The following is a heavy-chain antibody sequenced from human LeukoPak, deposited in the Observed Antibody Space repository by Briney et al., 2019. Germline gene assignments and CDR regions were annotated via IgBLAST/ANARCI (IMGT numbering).Heavy chain of an antibody. CDR3: ARAQTYYYDSSGYSVPSDPFPPYDY. J-gene: IGHJ4*02. CDR1: GYTFTSYG. V-gene: IGHV1-18*01. D-gene: IGHD3-22*01. Sequence: ASVKVSCKASGYTFTSYGISWVRQAPGQGLEWMGWISAYNGNTNYAQKLQGRVTMTTDTSTSTAYMELRSLRSDDTAVYYCARAQTYYYDSSGYSVPSDPFPPYDYWGQGTLVTVSS. CDR2: ISAYNGNT.